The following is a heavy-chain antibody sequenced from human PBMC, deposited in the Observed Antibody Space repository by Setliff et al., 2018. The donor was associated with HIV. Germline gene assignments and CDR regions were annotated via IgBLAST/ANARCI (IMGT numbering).Heavy chain of an antibody. CDR1: GGSISSGSYY. CDR3: ARDRLYCSGGSCYSVGPNDVFDI. D-gene: IGHD2-15*01. V-gene: IGHV4-61*09. J-gene: IGHJ3*02. CDR2: IYTSGST. Sequence: PSETLSLTCTVSGGSISSGSYYWSWIRQPAGKGLEWIGHIYTSGSTNYNPSLRSRVTISVDTSKNQFSLKLSSVTAADTAVYYCARDRLYCSGGSCYSVGPNDVFDIWGQGTMGTV.